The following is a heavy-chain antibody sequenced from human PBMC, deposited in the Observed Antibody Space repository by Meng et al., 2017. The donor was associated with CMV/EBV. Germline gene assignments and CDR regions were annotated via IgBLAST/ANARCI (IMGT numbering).Heavy chain of an antibody. D-gene: IGHD2-2*02. CDR2: IYTSGST. Sequence: QWHLQESGPGLVKPSETLYITCTVSGGSISSSYWSWIRQPAGKGLEWIGRIYTSGSTNYNPSLKSRVTMSVDTSKNQFSLKLSSVTAADTAVYYCAREIVVVPAAIDNWFDPWGQGTLVTVSS. CDR3: AREIVVVPAAIDNWFDP. CDR1: GGSISSSY. J-gene: IGHJ5*02. V-gene: IGHV4-4*07.